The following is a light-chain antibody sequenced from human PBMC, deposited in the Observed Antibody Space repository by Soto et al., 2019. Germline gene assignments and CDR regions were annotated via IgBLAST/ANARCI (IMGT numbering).Light chain of an antibody. Sequence: DIVMTQSPDSLAVSLGERATLNCKSSQSVLYSRNSRNYLGWYQQKAGQPPKLLISWASTRESGVPDRFSGSGSGTDFTLTISSLQAEDVAVYYCQQYYSTPLTFGGGTKVEIK. J-gene: IGKJ4*01. CDR1: QSVLYSRNSRNY. CDR3: QQYYSTPLT. V-gene: IGKV4-1*01. CDR2: WAS.